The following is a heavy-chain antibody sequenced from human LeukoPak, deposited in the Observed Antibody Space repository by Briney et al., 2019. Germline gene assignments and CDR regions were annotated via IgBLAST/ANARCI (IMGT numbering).Heavy chain of an antibody. CDR2: IYTSGST. Sequence: SETLSLTCTVSGGSISSYYWSWIRQPAGKGLEWIGRIYTSGSTNYNPSLKSRVTISEDTSKNQFSLKLSSVTAADTAVYYCVRGSGSYYRLAFDIWGQGTMVTVSS. CDR1: GGSISSYY. V-gene: IGHV4-4*07. J-gene: IGHJ3*02. D-gene: IGHD1-26*01. CDR3: VRGSGSYYRLAFDI.